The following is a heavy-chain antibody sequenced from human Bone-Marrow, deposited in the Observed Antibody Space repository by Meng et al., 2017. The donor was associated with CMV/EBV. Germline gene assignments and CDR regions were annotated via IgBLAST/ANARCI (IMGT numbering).Heavy chain of an antibody. D-gene: IGHD2-2*03. CDR2: IYCSGST. J-gene: IGHJ5*02. Sequence: ISSGDYYWSWNRQPPGKGLEWSGYIYCSGSTYYNPSLKSRVTISVDTSKNQFSLKLSSVTAADTAVYYCARGMDIVVVPAAGTNWFDPWGQGTLVTVSS. CDR3: ARGMDIVVVPAAGTNWFDP. CDR1: ISSGDYY. V-gene: IGHV4-30-4*08.